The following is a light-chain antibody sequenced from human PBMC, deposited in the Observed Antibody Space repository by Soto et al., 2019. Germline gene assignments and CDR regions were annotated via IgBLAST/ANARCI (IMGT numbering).Light chain of an antibody. J-gene: IGLJ2*01. CDR3: ASYGGNNDLL. Sequence: QSVLTQPPSASGSPGQSVTISCTGTSTDVGGYNYVSWYQQHPGKAPKLMIFEVSKRPSGVPDRFYGSKFGNTASLTVSGLQAEDEAHYYCASYGGNNDLLFGGGTKLTVL. CDR2: EVS. CDR1: STDVGGYNY. V-gene: IGLV2-8*01.